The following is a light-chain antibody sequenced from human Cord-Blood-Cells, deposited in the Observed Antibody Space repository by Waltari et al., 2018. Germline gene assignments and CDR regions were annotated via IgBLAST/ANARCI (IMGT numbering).Light chain of an antibody. CDR3: CSYAGSSTWV. J-gene: IGLJ3*02. V-gene: IGLV2-23*01. CDR1: SSDVGGYNL. CDR2: ERS. Sequence: QSALTQPAPGSRSSGQSITIPCTGTSSDVGGYNLVSWYQQHPGKAPKLMIYERSMRPSGVSNRFYGSRSGNTASLTISGLQAEDEADYYCCSYAGSSTWVFGGGTKQTVL.